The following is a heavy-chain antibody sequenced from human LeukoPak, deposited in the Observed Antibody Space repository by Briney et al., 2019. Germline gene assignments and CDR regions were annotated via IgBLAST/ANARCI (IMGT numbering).Heavy chain of an antibody. Sequence: PGGSLKLSCVASGFTFSTYWMTWVRQAPGKGLEWVANIKSDGTQNYYVDSVKGRFTISRDNAKNSLYLQMNSLRAEETAVYYCARLRPYSSSWYAYYGMDVWGQGTTVIVSS. J-gene: IGHJ6*02. D-gene: IGHD6-13*01. CDR2: IKSDGTQN. CDR3: ARLRPYSSSWYAYYGMDV. V-gene: IGHV3-7*04. CDR1: GFTFSTYW.